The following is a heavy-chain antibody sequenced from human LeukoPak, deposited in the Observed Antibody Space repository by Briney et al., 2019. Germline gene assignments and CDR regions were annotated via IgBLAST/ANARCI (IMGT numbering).Heavy chain of an antibody. Sequence: GGSLRLSCAASGFPFSSYGMHWVRQSPGKGLEWVAAISDDGSNKYFADSVKGRFTISRDNSKNTLFVQMDRLRTEDTAVYYCLSVGSSARGDYWGQGTQVTISS. D-gene: IGHD6-13*01. CDR3: LSVGSSARGDY. CDR2: ISDDGSNK. CDR1: GFPFSSYG. J-gene: IGHJ4*02. V-gene: IGHV3-30*03.